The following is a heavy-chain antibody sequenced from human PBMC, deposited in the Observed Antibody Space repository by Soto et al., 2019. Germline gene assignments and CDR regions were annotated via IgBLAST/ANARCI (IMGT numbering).Heavy chain of an antibody. Sequence: QVQLVQSGAEVKKPGASVKVSCKASGYTFTGYYMHWVRQAPGQGLEWMGWINPNSGGTNYAQKFQGWVTMTRDTSISTAYRELSRLRSDDTAVYYCARAGDYYDSSGSFDYWGQGTLVTVSS. D-gene: IGHD3-22*01. V-gene: IGHV1-2*04. CDR2: INPNSGGT. CDR1: GYTFTGYY. CDR3: ARAGDYYDSSGSFDY. J-gene: IGHJ4*02.